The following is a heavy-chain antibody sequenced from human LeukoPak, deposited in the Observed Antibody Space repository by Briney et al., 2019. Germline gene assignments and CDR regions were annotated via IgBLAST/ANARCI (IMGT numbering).Heavy chain of an antibody. CDR2: IKQDGSGK. Sequence: PGGSLRLSCAASGFTFSDYWMTWVRQAPGRGLEWVANIKQDGSGKYYADSVKGRFTISRDNAKNSLYLQMNSLRAEDTAVYYCARNLQLEYWGQGTLVTVSS. J-gene: IGHJ4*02. V-gene: IGHV3-7*05. CDR1: GFTFSDYW. CDR3: ARNLQLEY. D-gene: IGHD6-13*01.